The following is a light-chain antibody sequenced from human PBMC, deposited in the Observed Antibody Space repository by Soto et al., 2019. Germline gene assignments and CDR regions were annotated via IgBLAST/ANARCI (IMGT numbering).Light chain of an antibody. Sequence: EIVLTQSPDTLSLSPGERATLSCRASQNVKGNSLARYQRQPGQAARLLIFGASGRAAGIPDRFSGSGSGTDFTLTISRLEPEDFAVYFCQQYGTLPETFGQGTKLEIK. CDR1: QNVKGNS. CDR3: QQYGTLPET. CDR2: GAS. V-gene: IGKV3-20*01. J-gene: IGKJ2*01.